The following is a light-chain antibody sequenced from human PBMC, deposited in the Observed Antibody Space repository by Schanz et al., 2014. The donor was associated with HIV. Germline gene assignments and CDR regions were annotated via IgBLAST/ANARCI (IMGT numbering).Light chain of an antibody. CDR2: GAS. V-gene: IGKV3-15*01. Sequence: DIVMTQSPATLSVSPGERATLSCRASQTISSNLAWYQQKPGQAPRLLIYGASTRATGIPVRFSGSGSGTDFTLTISSLQSEDFAVYYCQQYATSPWTFGQGTKVDVK. CDR1: QTISSN. J-gene: IGKJ1*01. CDR3: QQYATSPWT.